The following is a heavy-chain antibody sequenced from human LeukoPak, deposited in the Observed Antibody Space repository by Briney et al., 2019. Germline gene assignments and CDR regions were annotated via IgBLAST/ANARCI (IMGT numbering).Heavy chain of an antibody. V-gene: IGHV3-23*01. J-gene: IGHJ5*02. Sequence: GGSLRLSCAGSGFTFSSYAMSWVRQAPGKGLEWVSTVGHSFGTTFYADSVKGRFTISRDDSKTTVSLQMSSLRAEDSAVYYCVQHPAGNFPGFHSLGQGTAVTVSS. CDR1: GFTFSSYA. CDR3: VQHPAGNFPGFHS. CDR2: VGHSFGTT. D-gene: IGHD2-2*01.